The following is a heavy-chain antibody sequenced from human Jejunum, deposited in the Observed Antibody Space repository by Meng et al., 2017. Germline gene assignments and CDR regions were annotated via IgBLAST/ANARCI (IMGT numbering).Heavy chain of an antibody. CDR1: GYTFTGYY. CDR2: INPKTGDT. J-gene: IGHJ4*02. D-gene: IGHD2-15*01. CDR3: ARAWDCYGGSCLSAK. V-gene: IGHV1-2*02. Sequence: AAVKVTCKASGYTFTGYYRHWVRQAPGQGREWMGWINPKTGDTKYAQKFQGRVTMTRDTSLSTAYMELIRLTSGDTAVHYCARAWDCYGGSCLSAKWGQGKLVNGAS.